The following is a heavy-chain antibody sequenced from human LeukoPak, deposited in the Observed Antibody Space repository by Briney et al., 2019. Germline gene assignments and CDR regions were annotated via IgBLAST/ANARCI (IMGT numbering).Heavy chain of an antibody. V-gene: IGHV3-15*01. CDR3: NLWFGEQFY. CDR1: GFTFSNAW. D-gene: IGHD3-10*01. Sequence: GGSLRLSCAASGFTFSNAWMSWVRQAPGKGLEWVGRIKSKVDGGTTDYTGPLQGRFTISRDDSKKTLYLQMNGLKTEDTGVYYCNLWFGEQFYWGQGTLVTVSS. J-gene: IGHJ4*02. CDR2: IKSKVDGGTT.